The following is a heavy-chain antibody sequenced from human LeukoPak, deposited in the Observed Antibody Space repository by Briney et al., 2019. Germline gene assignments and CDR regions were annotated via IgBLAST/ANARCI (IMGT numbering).Heavy chain of an antibody. CDR1: GFTFSNSW. V-gene: IGHV3-7*05. Sequence: GGSLRLSCAASGFTFSNSWMSWVRRAPGKGLDGVANIKQDGSERNYVDSVEGRFTISRDNAKNSLYLQTNSLRAEDTAVYHCARDRGYCSGGSCYDDWWGQGTLVTVSS. J-gene: IGHJ4*02. D-gene: IGHD2-15*01. CDR2: IKQDGSER. CDR3: ARDRGYCSGGSCYDDW.